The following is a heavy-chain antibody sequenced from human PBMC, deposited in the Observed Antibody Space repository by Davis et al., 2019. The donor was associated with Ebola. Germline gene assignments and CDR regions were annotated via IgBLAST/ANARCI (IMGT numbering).Heavy chain of an antibody. CDR3: ARNLMRIVGPGPFEY. CDR2: ISTNTGNP. D-gene: IGHD2-8*01. Sequence: ASVKVSCKASGYTFTSYYMHWVRQAPGQGLEWMGWISTNTGNPTYAQGFTGRFVFSLDTSVSTAYVQISDLKAEDTAVYYCARNLMRIVGPGPFEYWGQGSLVTVSS. J-gene: IGHJ4*02. V-gene: IGHV7-4-1*02. CDR1: GYTFTSYY.